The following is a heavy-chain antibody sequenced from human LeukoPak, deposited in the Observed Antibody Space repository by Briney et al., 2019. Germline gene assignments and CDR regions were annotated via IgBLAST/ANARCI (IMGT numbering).Heavy chain of an antibody. D-gene: IGHD3-22*01. CDR2: ISAYNGNT. J-gene: IGHJ5*02. Sequence: ASVKVSCKASGYTFTSYGISWVRQAPGQGLEWMGWISAYNGNTNYAQKLQGRATMTTDTSTSTAYMELRSLRSDDTAVYYCARRMYYYDSSGSATPNNWFDPWGQGTLVTVSS. V-gene: IGHV1-18*01. CDR1: GYTFTSYG. CDR3: ARRMYYYDSSGSATPNNWFDP.